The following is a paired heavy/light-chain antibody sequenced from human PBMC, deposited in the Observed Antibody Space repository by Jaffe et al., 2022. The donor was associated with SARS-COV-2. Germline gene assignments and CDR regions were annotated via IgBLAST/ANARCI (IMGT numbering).Light chain of an antibody. CDR2: AAS. CDR1: QSISSY. CDR3: QQSFSAPYT. V-gene: IGKV1-39*01. Sequence: DIQMTQSPSSLSASVGDRVTITCRASQSISSYLNWYQQKPGKAPNLLIYAASSLQSGVPSRFSGSGSGTDFTLTISSLQPEDFATYYCQQSFSAPYTFGQGTKLEIK. J-gene: IGKJ2*01.
Heavy chain of an antibody. D-gene: IGHD1-7*01. CDR1: GFTFSGYG. CDR3: AKDRTGSTYYYGMDV. J-gene: IGHJ6*02. Sequence: QVQLVESGGGVVQPGRSLRLSCAASGFTFSGYGMHWVRQAPGKGLQWVAFISYDGSKKDYVDSVKGRFTISRDNSKNTLYLQMNSLRAEDTAVYYCAKDRTGSTYYYGMDVWGQGTTVTVSS. V-gene: IGHV3-30*18. CDR2: ISYDGSKK.